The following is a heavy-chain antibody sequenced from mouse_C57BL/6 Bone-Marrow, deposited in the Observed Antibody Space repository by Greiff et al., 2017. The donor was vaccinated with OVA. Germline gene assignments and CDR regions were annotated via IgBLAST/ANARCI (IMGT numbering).Heavy chain of an antibody. CDR1: GYTFTDYN. CDR3: ARKTQAWYFDV. D-gene: IGHD3-2*02. CDR2: INPNNGGT. V-gene: IGHV1-22*01. Sequence: VQLQQSGPELVKPGASVKMSCKASGYTFTDYNMHWVKQSPGKSLEWIGYINPNNGGTSYNQKFKGKATLTVNKSSSTAYMELRSLTSEDSAVYYCARKTQAWYFDVWGTGTTVTVSS. J-gene: IGHJ1*03.